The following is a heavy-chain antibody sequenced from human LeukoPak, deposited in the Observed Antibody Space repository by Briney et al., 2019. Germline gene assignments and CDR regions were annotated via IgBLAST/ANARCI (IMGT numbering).Heavy chain of an antibody. CDR2: LIPIFGTA. V-gene: IGHV1-69*13. CDR1: GGTFSSYA. J-gene: IGHJ6*02. Sequence: SVKFSCKASGGTFSSYAISWVRQAPGQGLEWTGGLIPIFGTANYAQKFQGRVTITADESTSTAYMELSSLRSEDTAVYYCARDTPRYCSSTSCLIYYYYGMDVWGQGTTVTVSS. CDR3: ARDTPRYCSSTSCLIYYYYGMDV. D-gene: IGHD2-2*01.